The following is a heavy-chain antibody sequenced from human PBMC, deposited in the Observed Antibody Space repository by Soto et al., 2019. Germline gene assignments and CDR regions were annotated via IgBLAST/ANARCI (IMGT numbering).Heavy chain of an antibody. V-gene: IGHV4-34*01. J-gene: IGHJ6*04. D-gene: IGHD3-10*01. CDR3: ARKGLWFGELNYGMDV. CDR2: INHSGST. CDR1: GGSFSGYY. Sequence: PSETLSLTCAVYGGSFSGYYWSWIRQPPGKGLEWIGEINHSGSTNYNPSLKSRVTISVDTSKNQFSLKLSSVTAADTAVYYCARKGLWFGELNYGMDVWGKGTTVTVSS.